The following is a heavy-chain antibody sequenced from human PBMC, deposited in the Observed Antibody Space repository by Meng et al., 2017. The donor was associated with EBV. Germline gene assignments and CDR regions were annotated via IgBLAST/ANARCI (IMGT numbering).Heavy chain of an antibody. J-gene: IGHJ4*02. CDR2: LIPMSGAP. D-gene: IGHD3-10*01. CDR1: GGTFRSDA. Sequence: QMSVQQSGAEVKNHRSSVVVSCRTSGGTFRSDAVSWVRQAPGQGLEWMGGLIPMSGAPHYAQKFQDRVTIIADESTSTHSMELNNLRFEDTAMYYCASESGRGFTPDYWGQGTLVTVSS. V-gene: IGHV1-69*01. CDR3: ASESGRGFTPDY.